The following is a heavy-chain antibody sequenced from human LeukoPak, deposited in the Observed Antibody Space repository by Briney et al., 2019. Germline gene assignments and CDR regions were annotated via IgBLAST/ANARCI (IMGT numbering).Heavy chain of an antibody. CDR2: ISSSSSTI. CDR3: ARDHSSSWYQIYYYYYYMDV. V-gene: IGHV3-48*01. D-gene: IGHD6-13*01. Sequence: QSGGSLRLSCAASGFTFSSYSMNWVRQAPGKGLEWVSYISSSSSTIYYADSVKGRFTISRDNAKNSLYLQMNSLRAEDTAVYYCARDHSSSWYQIYYYYYYMDVWGKGTTVTISS. J-gene: IGHJ6*03. CDR1: GFTFSSYS.